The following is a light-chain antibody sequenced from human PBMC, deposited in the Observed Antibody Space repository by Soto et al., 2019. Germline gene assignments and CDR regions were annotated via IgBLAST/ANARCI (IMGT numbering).Light chain of an antibody. J-gene: IGLJ1*01. V-gene: IGLV2-14*01. CDR1: SSDVGGYNY. CDR2: EVS. Sequence: QSALTQPASVSGSPGQSITISCTGTSSDVGGYNYVSWYQQHPGKAPKLMIYEVSNRPSGVSNRFSASKSGNTASLTISGLQAEDEADYYCNSYTSSSLYVFGTGTKVTVL. CDR3: NSYTSSSLYV.